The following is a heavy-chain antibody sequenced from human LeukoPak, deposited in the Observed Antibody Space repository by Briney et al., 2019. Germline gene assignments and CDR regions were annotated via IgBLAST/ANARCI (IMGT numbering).Heavy chain of an antibody. CDR1: GFSFSAAW. D-gene: IGHD5-12*01. J-gene: IGHJ4*02. V-gene: IGHV3-7*01. Sequence: GGPLRLSCEASGFSFSAAWMTWVRQAPGKGLEWVATIKNDGSDKYYVDSVKGRFTLSRDNAKNLVYLQMNSLRVEDTAVYYCVNLGYSDGGQGTLVTVSS. CDR3: VNLGYSD. CDR2: IKNDGSDK.